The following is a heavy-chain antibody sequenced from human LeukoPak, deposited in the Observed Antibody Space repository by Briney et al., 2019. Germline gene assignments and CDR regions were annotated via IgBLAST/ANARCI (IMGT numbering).Heavy chain of an antibody. CDR1: GYTFTSYG. V-gene: IGHV1-18*01. CDR3: ARAPLYSSAAPASSWFDP. Sequence: ASVKVSCKASGYTFTSYGISWVRQAPGQGLEWMGWISAYNGNTNYAQKLQGRVTMTTDTSTSTAYMELRSLRSDDTAVYYCARAPLYSSAAPASSWFDPWGQGTLVTVSS. J-gene: IGHJ5*02. CDR2: ISAYNGNT. D-gene: IGHD6-25*01.